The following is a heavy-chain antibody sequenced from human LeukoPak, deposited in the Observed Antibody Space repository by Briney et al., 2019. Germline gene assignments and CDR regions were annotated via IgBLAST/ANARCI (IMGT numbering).Heavy chain of an antibody. CDR3: AKDWDYYGSGSYSDY. D-gene: IGHD3-10*01. CDR1: GSTFSSYA. CDR2: ISGSGGST. V-gene: IGHV3-23*01. J-gene: IGHJ4*02. Sequence: PGGSLRLSCAASGSTFSSYAMRWVRQAPGKGLEWVSSISGSGGSTYYADSVKGRFTISRDNSKNTLYLQMNGLRAEDTAVYYCAKDWDYYGSGSYSDYWGQGTLVTVSS.